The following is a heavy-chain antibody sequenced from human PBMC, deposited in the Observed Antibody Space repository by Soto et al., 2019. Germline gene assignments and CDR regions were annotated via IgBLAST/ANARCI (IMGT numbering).Heavy chain of an antibody. CDR2: ITYSGST. CDR1: GGSINSGDYY. J-gene: IGHJ5*02. CDR3: AREVSPNSRGWYTVLVRWFDP. Sequence: QVQLQESGPGLVKPSQTLSLTCTVSGGSINSGDYYWSWVRQLPGEGLEWVGFITYSGSTYYNPSLERRVTTSLDTSKNQFSLELNSVTAADSAVYYCAREVSPNSRGWYTVLVRWFDPWGQGTLVTVSS. V-gene: IGHV4-31*03. D-gene: IGHD6-19*01.